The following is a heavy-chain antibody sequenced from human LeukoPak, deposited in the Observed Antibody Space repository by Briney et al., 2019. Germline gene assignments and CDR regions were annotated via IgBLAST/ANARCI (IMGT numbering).Heavy chain of an antibody. J-gene: IGHJ6*02. Sequence: ASVKLSCKASGYTFTGYYMHWVRQAPGQGLEWMGRIDANSGGTKYAQKFQGRVTMTRDTSISTAYMELTSLRSDDTAVYYCARPWYYNMDVWGQGTTVTVSS. CDR2: IDANSGGT. CDR3: ARPWYYNMDV. CDR1: GYTFTGYY. V-gene: IGHV1-2*06.